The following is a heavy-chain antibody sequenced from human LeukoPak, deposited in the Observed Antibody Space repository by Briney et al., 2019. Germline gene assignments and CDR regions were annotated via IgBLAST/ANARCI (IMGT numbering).Heavy chain of an antibody. V-gene: IGHV3-74*01. CDR2: IYIDGSST. CDR1: GFTFSTYW. D-gene: IGHD2-2*01. CDR3: ARGASARQDF. J-gene: IGHJ4*02. Sequence: PGGSLRLSCAASGFTFSTYWMHWIRQAPGKGLVWVSRIYIDGSSTNYADSVKGRFTISRDNAKNTLYLQMDGLRADDTAVYYCARGASARQDFWGQGTLVTVSS.